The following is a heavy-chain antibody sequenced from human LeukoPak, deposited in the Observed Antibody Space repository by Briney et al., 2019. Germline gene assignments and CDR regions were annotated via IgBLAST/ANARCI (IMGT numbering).Heavy chain of an antibody. V-gene: IGHV3-7*01. Sequence: GGSLRLSCAASGFTFSTYWMSWVRQAPGKGLEWVANIKEDGNRIYYVDSVKGRFTISRENAKNSLYLQMSSLRAEDTAVYYCARLYSSSSFDYWGQGTLVTVSS. CDR2: IKEDGNRI. D-gene: IGHD6-13*01. CDR1: GFTFSTYW. J-gene: IGHJ4*02. CDR3: ARLYSSSSFDY.